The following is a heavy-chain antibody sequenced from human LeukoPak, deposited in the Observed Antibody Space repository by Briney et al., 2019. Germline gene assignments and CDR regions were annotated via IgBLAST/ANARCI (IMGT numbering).Heavy chain of an antibody. CDR3: ARAERTTNYDSSGYLDY. V-gene: IGHV4-30-4*01. J-gene: IGHJ4*02. CDR1: GGSISSGDYS. D-gene: IGHD3-22*01. CDR2: IYYSGST. Sequence: SETLSLTCTVSGGSISSGDYSWSWIRQPPGKGLEWIGYIYYSGSTYYNPSLKSRVTISVDTSKNQFSLKLSSVTAADTAVYYCARAERTTNYDSSGYLDYWGQGTLVTVSS.